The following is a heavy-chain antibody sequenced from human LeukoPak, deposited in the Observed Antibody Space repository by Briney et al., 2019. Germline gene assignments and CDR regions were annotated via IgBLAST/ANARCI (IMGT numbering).Heavy chain of an antibody. V-gene: IGHV3-7*01. CDR2: IKEDGNEK. J-gene: IGHJ6*02. CDR1: GFTFSSYW. D-gene: IGHD6-13*01. CDR3: ARDPGIAAAGTFYYYGMDV. Sequence: GGSLRLSCAASGFTFSSYWMSWVRQAPGKGLEWVANIKEDGNEKYFVDSVKGRFTISRDNAKNSLYLQTNSLRAEDTGVYYCARDPGIAAAGTFYYYGMDVWGQGTTVTVSS.